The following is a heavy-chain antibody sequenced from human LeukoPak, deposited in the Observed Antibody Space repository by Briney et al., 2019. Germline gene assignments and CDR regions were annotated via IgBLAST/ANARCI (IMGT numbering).Heavy chain of an antibody. CDR2: IYHSGST. J-gene: IGHJ6*02. CDR1: GGSISNSNW. Sequence: SETLSLTCAVSGGSISNSNWWSWVRQPPGKGLEWIGEIYHSGSTNYNPSLKSRVTISVDKSKNQFSLKLSSVTAADTAVYYCARFSVPAAIPGEGYYYYGMDVWGQGTTVTVSS. D-gene: IGHD2-2*02. V-gene: IGHV4-4*02. CDR3: ARFSVPAAIPGEGYYYYGMDV.